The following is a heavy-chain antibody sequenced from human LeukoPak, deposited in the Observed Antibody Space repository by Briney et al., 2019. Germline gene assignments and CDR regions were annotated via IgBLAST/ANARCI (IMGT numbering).Heavy chain of an antibody. D-gene: IGHD3-10*01. Sequence: GSVKVSCTASGYTFTNYYINWVRQAPGQGLEWMGWINPDSGGTNYAQKFQGRVTMTRDTSISTAYMQLSRLRSDDTAVYYCASGPRITIEAKYYSDYWGQGTLVTVSS. CDR2: INPDSGGT. V-gene: IGHV1-2*02. J-gene: IGHJ4*02. CDR1: GYTFTNYY. CDR3: ASGPRITIEAKYYSDY.